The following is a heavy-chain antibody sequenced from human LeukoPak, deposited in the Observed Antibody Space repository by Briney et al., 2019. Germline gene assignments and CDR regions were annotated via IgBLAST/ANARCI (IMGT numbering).Heavy chain of an antibody. V-gene: IGHV3-23*01. CDR3: AKEKTYYDTSGYPTPFDY. J-gene: IGHJ4*02. D-gene: IGHD3-22*01. CDR2: ISGSGGST. Sequence: GGSLRLSCAASGFTFSSYAMSWVRQAPGKGLEWGAVISGSGGSTYYADSVKGRFTISRDNSKNTLYLQMNSLRAQDPAVYYSAKEKTYYDTSGYPTPFDYWGQGTLVTVSS. CDR1: GFTFSSYA.